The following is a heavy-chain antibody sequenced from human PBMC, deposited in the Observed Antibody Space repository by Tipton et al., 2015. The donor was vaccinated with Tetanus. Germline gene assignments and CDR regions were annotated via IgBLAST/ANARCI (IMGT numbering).Heavy chain of an antibody. Sequence: VQLVQSGAEVKKPGESLRISCKGSGYNFTTYWINWVRQMPGKGLEWMGRIDPTDSYTNDSPSFQGHVPISVDKSINTAYLQWSSLKASDPAIYYCARLPYYDNGGLGSMDVWGQGTTVIVSS. V-gene: IGHV5-10-1*01. CDR3: ARLPYYDNGGLGSMDV. J-gene: IGHJ6*02. CDR1: GYNFTTYW. CDR2: IDPTDSYT. D-gene: IGHD4-23*01.